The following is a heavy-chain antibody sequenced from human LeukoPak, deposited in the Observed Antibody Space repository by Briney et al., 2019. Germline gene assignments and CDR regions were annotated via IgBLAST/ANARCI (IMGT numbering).Heavy chain of an antibody. CDR1: GFTFSNYA. D-gene: IGHD1-26*01. CDR2: ISGSGGST. J-gene: IGHJ4*02. Sequence: GGSLRLSCAASGFTFSNYAMNWVRQAPGRGLEWVSAISGSGGSTYCADSVKGRFTISRDNSKNTLYLQMNRLRAEDTAVYYCAKDLAGSGSYSFDYWGQGALVTVSS. CDR3: AKDLAGSGSYSFDY. V-gene: IGHV3-23*01.